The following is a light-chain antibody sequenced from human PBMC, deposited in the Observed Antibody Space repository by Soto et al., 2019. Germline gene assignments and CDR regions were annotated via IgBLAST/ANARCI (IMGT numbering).Light chain of an antibody. V-gene: IGKV1-5*01. CDR3: QHYNSYSEA. CDR1: QSISSW. J-gene: IGKJ1*01. Sequence: DIQMTQSPSTLCASVGDRVSITCRASQSISSWLAWYQQKPGKAPKVLIYDASSLKSGVPSRFSGSGSETEFTLTISSLQPDDFATYYCQHYNSYSEAFGQGTKVDI. CDR2: DAS.